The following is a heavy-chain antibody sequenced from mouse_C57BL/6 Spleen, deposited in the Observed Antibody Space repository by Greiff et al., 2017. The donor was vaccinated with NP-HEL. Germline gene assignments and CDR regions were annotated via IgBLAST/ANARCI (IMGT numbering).Heavy chain of an antibody. CDR3: ASRGNYPYAMDY. Sequence: QVQLQQPGAELVKPGASVKLSCKASGYTFTSYWMQWVKQRPGQGLEWIGEIDPSDSYTNYNQKFKGQATLTGDTSSSTAYMQLSSLTSEDSAVYDWASRGNYPYAMDYWGQGTSVTVSS. D-gene: IGHD2-1*01. J-gene: IGHJ4*01. V-gene: IGHV1-50*01. CDR1: GYTFTSYW. CDR2: IDPSDSYT.